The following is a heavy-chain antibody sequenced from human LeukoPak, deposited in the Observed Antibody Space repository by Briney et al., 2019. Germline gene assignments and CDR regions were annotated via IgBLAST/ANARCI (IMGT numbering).Heavy chain of an antibody. V-gene: IGHV3-23*01. CDR2: ISSSGSGGNT. D-gene: IGHD3-10*01. CDR1: GVTLSSYA. CDR3: AKDLWFGELLYSNFDY. J-gene: IGHJ4*02. Sequence: TGGSLRLSCAASGVTLSSYAMSWARQAPGKGLEWVSGISSSGSGGNTYYADSVKGRFTISRDNSKNTLYLQMNSLRAEDTAVYYCAKDLWFGELLYSNFDYWGQGTLVTVSS.